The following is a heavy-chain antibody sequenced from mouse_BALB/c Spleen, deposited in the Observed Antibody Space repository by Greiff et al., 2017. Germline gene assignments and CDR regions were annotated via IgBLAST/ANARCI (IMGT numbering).Heavy chain of an antibody. J-gene: IGHJ1*01. Sequence: VQLMQSGPELVKPGASVKISCKTSGYTFTEYTMHWVKQSHGKSLEWIGGINPNNGGTSYNQKFKGKATLTVDKSSSTAYIELRSLTSEDSAVYDGARRGNPSYWYFDVWGAGTTVTVSS. V-gene: IGHV1-18*01. D-gene: IGHD2-1*01. CDR1: GYTFTEYT. CDR3: ARRGNPSYWYFDV. CDR2: INPNNGGT.